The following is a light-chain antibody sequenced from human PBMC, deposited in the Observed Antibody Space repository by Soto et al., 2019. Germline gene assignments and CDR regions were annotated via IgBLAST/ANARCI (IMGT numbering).Light chain of an antibody. CDR2: GAS. J-gene: IGKJ1*01. Sequence: EIVLTQSPGTLSLSPGERATLSCRASQSVSSNYLVWYQQKPSQAPRLLIYGASSRATGIPDRFSGSGSGTDFTLTISRLEPEDFAVYYCQQYGSSRTFGQGTKVEIK. V-gene: IGKV3-20*01. CDR3: QQYGSSRT. CDR1: QSVSSNY.